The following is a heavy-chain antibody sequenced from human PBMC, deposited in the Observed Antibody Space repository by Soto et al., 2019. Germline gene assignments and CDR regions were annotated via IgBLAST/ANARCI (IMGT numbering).Heavy chain of an antibody. Sequence: GGSLRLSCAASGFTFSNAWMNWVRQAPGKGLEWVGRIKSKTDGGTTDYAAPVKGRFTISRDDSKNTLYLQMNSLKTEDTAVYYCTTDVLPDWRRPRLYYYYGMDVWGQGTTVTVSS. CDR1: GFTFSNAW. J-gene: IGHJ6*02. CDR2: IKSKTDGGTT. V-gene: IGHV3-15*07. CDR3: TTDVLPDWRRPRLYYYYGMDV. D-gene: IGHD3-9*01.